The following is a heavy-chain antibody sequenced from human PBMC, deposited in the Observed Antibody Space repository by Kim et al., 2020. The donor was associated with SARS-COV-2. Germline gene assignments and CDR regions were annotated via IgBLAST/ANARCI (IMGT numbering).Heavy chain of an antibody. D-gene: IGHD6-13*01. J-gene: IGHJ5*02. CDR3: ARAGGAAAGYNWFDP. CDR1: GFTFSSYS. Sequence: GGSLRLSCAASGFTFSSYSLNWVRQAPGKGLEWVSYISSSSSTIYYPDSVKGRFTISRDNAKNSLYLQMNSLRDEDTAVYYCARAGGAAAGYNWFDPWGQGTLVTVSS. V-gene: IGHV3-48*02. CDR2: ISSSSSTI.